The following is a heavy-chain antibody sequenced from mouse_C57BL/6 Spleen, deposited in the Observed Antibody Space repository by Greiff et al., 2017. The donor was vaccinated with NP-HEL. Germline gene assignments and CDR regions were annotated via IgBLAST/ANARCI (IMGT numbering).Heavy chain of an antibody. CDR1: GYAFSSYW. D-gene: IGHD2-1*01. Sequence: VQLQQSGAELVKPGASVKISCKASGYAFSSYWMNWVKQRPGKGLEWIGQIYPGDGDTNYNGKFKGKATLTADKSSSTAYMQLSSLTSEDSAVYFCARTGYGNPYWYFDVWGTGTTVTVSS. V-gene: IGHV1-80*01. CDR2: IYPGDGDT. J-gene: IGHJ1*03. CDR3: ARTGYGNPYWYFDV.